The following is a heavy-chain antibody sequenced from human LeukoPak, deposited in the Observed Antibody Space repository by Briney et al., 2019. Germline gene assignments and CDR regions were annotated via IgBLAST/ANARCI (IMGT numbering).Heavy chain of an antibody. CDR2: ISYDGSNK. CDR1: GFTVSSNY. V-gene: IGHV3-30-3*01. J-gene: IGHJ4*02. CDR3: ASRGSIAVAGLDY. D-gene: IGHD6-19*01. Sequence: PGGSLRLSCAASGFTVSSNYMSWVRQAPGKGLEWVAVISYDGSNKYYADSVKGRFTISRDNSKNTLYLQMNSLRAEDTAVYYCASRGSIAVAGLDYWGQGTLVTVSS.